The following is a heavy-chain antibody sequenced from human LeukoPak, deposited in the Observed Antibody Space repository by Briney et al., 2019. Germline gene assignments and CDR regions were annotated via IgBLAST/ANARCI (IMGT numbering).Heavy chain of an antibody. Sequence: PGGSLRLSCAVSGFTFSNYWMHWVRQVPGKGLVWVSRISGHASSTNYADSVKGRFTISRDNAKNTLYLQMDSLSAEDTAVYYCARGISYYERSGNHGYFDYWGQGTLVPVSS. CDR3: ARGISYYERSGNHGYFDY. CDR2: ISGHASST. J-gene: IGHJ4*02. D-gene: IGHD3-22*01. V-gene: IGHV3-74*01. CDR1: GFTFSNYW.